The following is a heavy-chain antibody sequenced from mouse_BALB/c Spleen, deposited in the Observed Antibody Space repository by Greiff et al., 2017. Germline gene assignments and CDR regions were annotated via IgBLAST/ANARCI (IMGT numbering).Heavy chain of an antibody. V-gene: IGHV1S137*01. CDR2: ISTYYGDA. J-gene: IGHJ4*01. D-gene: IGHD1-2*01. CDR1: GYTFTDYA. Sequence: VQLQQSGAELVRPGVSVKISCKGSGYTFTDYAMHWVKQSHAKSLEWIGVISTYYGDASYNQKFKGKATMTVDKSSSTAYMELARLTSEDSAIYYCARSITTAEAMDYWGQGTSVTVSS. CDR3: ARSITTAEAMDY.